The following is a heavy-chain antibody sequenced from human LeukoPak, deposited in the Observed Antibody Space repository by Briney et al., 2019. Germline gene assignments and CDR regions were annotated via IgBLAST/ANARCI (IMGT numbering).Heavy chain of an antibody. V-gene: IGHV4-61*02. CDR2: IYTSGST. Sequence: PSETLSLTCSVSNDSISSGRYYWIWIRQPAGKGLEWIGRIYTSGSTNYNPSLKSRVIISVDTSKNQFSLSLSSVTAADTAVYYCARDRTGWLQADYWGPGTLVTVSS. CDR1: NDSISSGRYY. D-gene: IGHD5-24*01. CDR3: ARDRTGWLQADY. J-gene: IGHJ4*02.